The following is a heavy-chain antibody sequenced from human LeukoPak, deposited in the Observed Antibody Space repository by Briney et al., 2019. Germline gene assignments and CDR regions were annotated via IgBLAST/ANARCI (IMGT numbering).Heavy chain of an antibody. V-gene: IGHV1-2*02. D-gene: IGHD3-16*01. CDR3: AREFERGNWFDP. CDR2: INPNSGGT. J-gene: IGHJ5*02. Sequence: GASVKVSCKASGYTFTGYDMHWVRQAPGQGLEWMGWINPNSGGTNYAQKFQGRVTMTRDTSISTAYMELSRLRSDDTAVYYCAREFERGNWFDPWGQGTLVTVSS. CDR1: GYTFTGYD.